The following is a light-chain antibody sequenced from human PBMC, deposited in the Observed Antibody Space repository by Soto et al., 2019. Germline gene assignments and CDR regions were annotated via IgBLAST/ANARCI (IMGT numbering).Light chain of an antibody. CDR1: SNDVGSYNY. CDR2: DVS. CDR3: SSYTSSSTRV. V-gene: IGLV2-14*01. J-gene: IGLJ3*02. Sequence: QSVLTQPASVSGSPGQSITISCTGTSNDVGSYNYVSWYQQHPAKAPKLVIYDVSNRPSGVSNRFSGSKSGNTASLTISGLQSEDEADYYCSSYTSSSTRVFGGGTKLTVL.